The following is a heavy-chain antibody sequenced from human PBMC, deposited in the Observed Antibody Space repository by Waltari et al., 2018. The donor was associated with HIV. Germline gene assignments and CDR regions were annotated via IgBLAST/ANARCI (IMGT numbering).Heavy chain of an antibody. CDR1: GGNFSSYA. CDR3: ASLVGIAAAGRDDAFDI. J-gene: IGHJ3*02. V-gene: IGHV1-69*01. D-gene: IGHD6-13*01. Sequence: QVQLVQSGAEVKKPGSSVKVSCKASGGNFSSYAISRVRKAPGQGLEWMGGIIPIFGTANYAQKFQGRVTITADESTSTAYMELSSLRSEDTAVYYCASLVGIAAAGRDDAFDIWGQGTMVTVSS. CDR2: IIPIFGTA.